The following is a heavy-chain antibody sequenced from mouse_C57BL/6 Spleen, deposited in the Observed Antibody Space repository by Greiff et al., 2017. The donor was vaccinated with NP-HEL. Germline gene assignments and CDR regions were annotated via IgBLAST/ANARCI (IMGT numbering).Heavy chain of an antibody. J-gene: IGHJ1*03. CDR2: IYPGDGDT. CDR1: GYAFSSSW. D-gene: IGHD2-1*01. V-gene: IGHV1-82*01. Sequence: QVQLQQSGPELVKPGASVKISCKASGYAFSSSWMNWVKQRPGKGLEWIGRIYPGDGDTNYNGKFKGKATLTADKSSSTAYMQLSSLTSEDSAVYFCARVVYYGNYWYFDVWGTGTTVTVSS. CDR3: ARVVYYGNYWYFDV.